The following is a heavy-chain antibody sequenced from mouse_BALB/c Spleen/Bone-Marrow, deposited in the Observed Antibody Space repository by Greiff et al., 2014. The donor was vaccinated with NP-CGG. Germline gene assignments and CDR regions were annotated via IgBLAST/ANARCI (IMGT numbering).Heavy chain of an antibody. Sequence: EVQLQQSGAELVKPGASVKLSCTASGFHIKDTYMRWVKQRPEQGLEWIGRIDPANGNTKYDPKFQGKATITADTSSNTAYLQLSSLTSEDTAVYYCARYYYGSSLFDYWGQGTTLTVSS. CDR3: ARYYYGSSLFDY. J-gene: IGHJ2*01. V-gene: IGHV14-3*02. D-gene: IGHD1-1*01. CDR1: GFHIKDTY. CDR2: IDPANGNT.